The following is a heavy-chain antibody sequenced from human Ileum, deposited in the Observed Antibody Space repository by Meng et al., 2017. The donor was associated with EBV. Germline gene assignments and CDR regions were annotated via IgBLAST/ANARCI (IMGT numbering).Heavy chain of an antibody. CDR1: VGSISSDCV. J-gene: IGHJ4*02. CDR3: VRCGTYYLSY. Sequence: VQLQEPGPRPVRPSQTLSLSCAFSVGSISSDCVGRGLGKAPEKVLDLIGEINPTGPADSIQSRKARVSISIDKTKYQLSLKLNSVTAADTSVYYCVRCGTYYLSYWGQGTLVTVSS. D-gene: IGHD1-26*01. CDR2: INPTGPA. V-gene: IGHV4/OR15-8*02.